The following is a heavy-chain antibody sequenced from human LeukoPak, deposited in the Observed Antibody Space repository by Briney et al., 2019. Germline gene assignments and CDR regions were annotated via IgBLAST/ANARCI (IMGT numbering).Heavy chain of an antibody. CDR2: IIPIFGTA. D-gene: IGHD2-21*02. J-gene: IGHJ4*02. V-gene: IGHV1-69*05. CDR3: ARLYRGGGDPHAPPTNDY. Sequence: ASVKVSCQASGGTFSGYAISWVQQAPGQGLEWMGRIIPIFGTANYAQKFQGRVTITTDESTSTAYMALSSLRSEHTAVYYCARLYRGGGDPHAPPTNDYWGQGTLVTVSS. CDR1: GGTFSGYA.